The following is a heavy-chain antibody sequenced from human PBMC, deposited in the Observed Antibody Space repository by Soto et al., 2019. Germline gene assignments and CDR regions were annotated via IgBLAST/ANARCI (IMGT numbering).Heavy chain of an antibody. D-gene: IGHD1-26*01. CDR1: GFTFSSDY. V-gene: IGHV3-66*01. Sequence: EVQVVESGGGLVQPGGSLRLSCAASGFTFSSDYMSWVRQAPGKGLEWVSVIYRGGSTYYADSVKGRFTSSRDNSKNTLYLQMNSLRAEDTAVYYCERAPGDRNGVGFWGQGTTVTVSS. CDR3: ERAPGDRNGVGF. J-gene: IGHJ6*02. CDR2: IYRGGST.